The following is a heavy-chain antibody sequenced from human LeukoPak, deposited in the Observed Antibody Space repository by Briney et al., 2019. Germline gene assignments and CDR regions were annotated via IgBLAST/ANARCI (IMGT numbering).Heavy chain of an antibody. CDR3: AKPGSSGWYYFDY. CDR2: IYSGGNT. J-gene: IGHJ4*02. Sequence: GGSLRLSCAASGFTVSSSYMSWVRQAPGKGLEWVSVIYSGGNTYYADSVKGRFTISRDNSKNTLHLQMNSLRAEDTAVYYCAKPGSSGWYYFDYWGQGTLVTVSS. V-gene: IGHV3-53*01. D-gene: IGHD6-19*01. CDR1: GFTVSSSY.